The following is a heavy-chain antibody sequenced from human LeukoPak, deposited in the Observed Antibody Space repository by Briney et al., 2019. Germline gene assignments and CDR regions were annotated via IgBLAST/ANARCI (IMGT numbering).Heavy chain of an antibody. V-gene: IGHV4-59*01. J-gene: IGHJ4*02. CDR3: ATYIWARHFDY. CDR1: RDSINNYY. D-gene: IGHD3-16*01. Sequence: SETLSLTCTVSRDSINNYYWSWVRQPPGKGLEWIGYIYHNGDTNFNPSLKSRVTISLDTSKNQFSLKLSSVTAADTAVYYRATYIWARHFDYWGQGTLVTVSS. CDR2: IYHNGDT.